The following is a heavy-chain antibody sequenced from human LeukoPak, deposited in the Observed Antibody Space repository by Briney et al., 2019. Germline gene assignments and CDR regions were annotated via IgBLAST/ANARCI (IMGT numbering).Heavy chain of an antibody. CDR3: ASPIGYSSGWYVVY. CDR2: ISSSSSYI. D-gene: IGHD6-19*01. V-gene: IGHV3-21*01. CDR1: GFTFSGYS. J-gene: IGHJ4*02. Sequence: PGGSLRLSCAASGFTFSGYSMNWVRQAPGKGLEWVSSISSSSSYIYYADSVKGRFTISRDNAKNSLYLQMNSLRAEDTAVYYCASPIGYSSGWYVVYWGQGTLVTVSS.